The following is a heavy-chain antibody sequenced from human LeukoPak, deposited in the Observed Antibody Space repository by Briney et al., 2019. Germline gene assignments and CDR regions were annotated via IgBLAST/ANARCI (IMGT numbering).Heavy chain of an antibody. Sequence: GGSLRLSCAASGFTFSSYSMNWVRQAPGKGLEWVSFISGSSSYIYHADSVKGRFTISRDNAKNSLYLQMNSLRAEDTAVYYCARGEYGSGSYHIDYWGQGTLVTVSS. D-gene: IGHD3-10*01. J-gene: IGHJ4*02. V-gene: IGHV3-21*01. CDR1: GFTFSSYS. CDR2: ISGSSSYI. CDR3: ARGEYGSGSYHIDY.